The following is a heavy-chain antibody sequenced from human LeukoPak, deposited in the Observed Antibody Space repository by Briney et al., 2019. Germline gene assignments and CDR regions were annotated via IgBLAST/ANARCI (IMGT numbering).Heavy chain of an antibody. CDR2: IKPSGGST. Sequence: ASVKVSCKASGYTFTSYYMHWVRQAPGQGLEWMGIIKPSGGSTSYAQKFQGRVTMTRDTSTSTVYMELSSLRSEDTAVYYCARDSAGYSPRGYFDLWGRGTLVTVSS. CDR1: GYTFTSYY. V-gene: IGHV1-46*01. CDR3: ARDSAGYSPRGYFDL. J-gene: IGHJ2*01. D-gene: IGHD3-9*01.